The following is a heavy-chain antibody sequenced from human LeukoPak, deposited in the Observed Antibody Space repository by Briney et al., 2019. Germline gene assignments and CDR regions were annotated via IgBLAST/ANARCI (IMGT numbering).Heavy chain of an antibody. D-gene: IGHD2-21*01. CDR2: IYTSGST. CDR1: GGSINSGSHY. Sequence: SQTLSLTCTVSGGSINSGSHYWSWIRQPAGKGLEWIGRIYTSGSTNYNPSLESRVTIPVDTSRHQFSLKLSSVTAADTAVYYCARDGRLEGCGGDCYPDYWGQGTLVTVSS. J-gene: IGHJ4*02. V-gene: IGHV4-61*02. CDR3: ARDGRLEGCGGDCYPDY.